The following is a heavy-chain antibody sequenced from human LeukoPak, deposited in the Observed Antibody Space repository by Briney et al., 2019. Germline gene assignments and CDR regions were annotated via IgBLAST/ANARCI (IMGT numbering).Heavy chain of an antibody. V-gene: IGHV1-69*13. Sequence: ASVKVSCKASGGTFSSYAISWVRQAPGQGLGWMGGIIPIFGTANYAQKFQGRVTITADESTSTAYMELSSLRSEDTAVYYCARFPRGGMFDPWGQGTLVTVSS. J-gene: IGHJ5*02. CDR3: ARFPRGGMFDP. CDR2: IIPIFGTA. D-gene: IGHD3-16*01. CDR1: GGTFSSYA.